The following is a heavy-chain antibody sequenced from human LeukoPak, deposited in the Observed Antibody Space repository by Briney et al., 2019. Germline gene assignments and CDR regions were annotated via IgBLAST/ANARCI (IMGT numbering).Heavy chain of an antibody. Sequence: PSETLSLTCTVSGGSLNSYYWSWIRQPPGKGLEWIGYIYYSGSTNYNPSLKSRVTISVDTSKNQFSLKLSSVTAADTAVYYCARDLSGCSGGSCRAAYYYYYMDVWGKGTTVTVSS. V-gene: IGHV4-59*01. CDR1: GGSLNSYY. D-gene: IGHD2-15*01. CDR3: ARDLSGCSGGSCRAAYYYYYMDV. J-gene: IGHJ6*03. CDR2: IYYSGST.